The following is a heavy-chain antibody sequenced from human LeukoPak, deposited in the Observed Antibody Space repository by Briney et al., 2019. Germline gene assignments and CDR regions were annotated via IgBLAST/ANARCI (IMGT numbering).Heavy chain of an antibody. D-gene: IGHD6-19*01. CDR1: GFTFSSYG. J-gene: IGHJ4*02. V-gene: IGHV3-30*02. Sequence: PGGSLRLSCAASGFTFSSYGMHWVRQAPGKGLEWVAFIRYDGSNKYYADSVKGRFTISRDNSKNTLYLQMNSLRAEDTAVYYCAKDLGYSSGWYRFDYWGQGTLVTVSS. CDR2: IRYDGSNK. CDR3: AKDLGYSSGWYRFDY.